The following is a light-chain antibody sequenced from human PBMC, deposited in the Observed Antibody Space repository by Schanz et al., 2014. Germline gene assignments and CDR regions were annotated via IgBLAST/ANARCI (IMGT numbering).Light chain of an antibody. Sequence: QSVLTQPASVSGSPGQSITISCTGTSSDVGNYKYVSWYQQHPGKAPKLMIYDVSNRPSGVSNRFSGSKSGNTASLTISGLQAEDEADYYCSSYTSSSTWVFGGGTKLTVL. J-gene: IGLJ3*02. CDR2: DVS. CDR3: SSYTSSSTWV. CDR1: SSDVGNYKY. V-gene: IGLV2-14*01.